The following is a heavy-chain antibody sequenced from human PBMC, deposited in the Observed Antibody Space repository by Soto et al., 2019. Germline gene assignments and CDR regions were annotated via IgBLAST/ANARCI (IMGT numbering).Heavy chain of an antibody. D-gene: IGHD6-6*01. Sequence: ASVKVSCKASGYTFTGYYMHWVRQAPGQGLEWMGWINPNSGGTNYAQKFQGWVTMTRDTSISTAYMELSRLRSDDTAVYYCARRASAARFQFDYWGQGTLVTVSS. CDR1: GYTFTGYY. J-gene: IGHJ4*02. V-gene: IGHV1-2*04. CDR2: INPNSGGT. CDR3: ARRASAARFQFDY.